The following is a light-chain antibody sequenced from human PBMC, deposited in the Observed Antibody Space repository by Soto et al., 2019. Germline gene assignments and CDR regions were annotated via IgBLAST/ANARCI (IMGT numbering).Light chain of an antibody. V-gene: IGKV1-9*01. CDR2: AAS. CDR3: QQLNSYPPKVT. Sequence: DIQLTQSPSFLSASVGDRVTITCRASQGISSYLAWYQQKPGKAPKLLIYAASTLQSGVPSRFSGSGSGTEFTLTISSLQPEDFATYYCQQLNSYPPKVTFGLGTRLEIK. CDR1: QGISSY. J-gene: IGKJ5*01.